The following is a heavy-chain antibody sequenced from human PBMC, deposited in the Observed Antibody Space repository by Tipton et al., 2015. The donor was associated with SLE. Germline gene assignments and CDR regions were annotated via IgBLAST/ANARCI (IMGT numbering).Heavy chain of an antibody. CDR2: ITPSGGSA. CDR3: AREVANDALDL. J-gene: IGHJ3*01. V-gene: IGHV1-46*01. D-gene: IGHD2-15*01. CDR1: EYTFTRYY. Sequence: QSGAEVKTTGASVKVSCKASEYTFTRYYIHWVRQTPGQGLEWMGIITPSGGSANYAQKFQGRVTMPRDTSTSTVYMELSSLRAKDTAVYYCAREVANDALDLWGGGTLVTVSS.